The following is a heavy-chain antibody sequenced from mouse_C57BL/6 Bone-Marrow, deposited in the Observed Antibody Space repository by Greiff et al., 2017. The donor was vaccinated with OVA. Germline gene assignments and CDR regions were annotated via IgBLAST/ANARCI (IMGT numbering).Heavy chain of an antibody. Sequence: EVHLVESGGGLVQPGGSLKLSCAASGFTFSDYGMAWVRQAPRKGPEWVAFISNLAYSIYYADTVTGRFTISRENAKHTLFLEMGSLMAEDTGMYFCARQSDDGFAYWGQETLVTVSA. J-gene: IGHJ3*01. CDR3: ARQSDDGFAY. CDR1: GFTFSDYG. D-gene: IGHD2-12*01. CDR2: ISNLAYSI. V-gene: IGHV5-15*01.